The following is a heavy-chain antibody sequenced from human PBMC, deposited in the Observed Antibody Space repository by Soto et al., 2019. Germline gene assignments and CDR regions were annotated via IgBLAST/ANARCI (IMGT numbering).Heavy chain of an antibody. Sequence: QVHLVQSGAEVKKPGASVKVSCQGSGYAFTTYGITWVRQAPGQGLEWMGWISAHNGNTNYAQKLQGRVTVTRDTSTSTAYMELRGLRYDDTAVYYCARGRSGDYWGQGALVTVSS. CDR2: ISAHNGNT. V-gene: IGHV1-18*01. CDR1: GYAFTTYG. J-gene: IGHJ4*02. CDR3: ARGRSGDY.